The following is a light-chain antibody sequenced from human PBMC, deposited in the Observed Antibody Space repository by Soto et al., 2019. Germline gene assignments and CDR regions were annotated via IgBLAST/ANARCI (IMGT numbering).Light chain of an antibody. Sequence: QSVLTQPRSVSGSPGQSVTISCTGTSSDVGGYNYVSWYQQHPGKAPKLMIYDVSKRPSGVPDRFSGSKSGNTASLTISGLQAEDEADYYCCSYAGSYTLAVFGTGTKLTVL. V-gene: IGLV2-11*01. CDR3: CSYAGSYTLAV. J-gene: IGLJ1*01. CDR2: DVS. CDR1: SSDVGGYNY.